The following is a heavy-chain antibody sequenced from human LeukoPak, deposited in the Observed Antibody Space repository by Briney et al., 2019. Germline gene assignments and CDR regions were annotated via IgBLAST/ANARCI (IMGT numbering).Heavy chain of an antibody. Sequence: GGSLRLSCAASGFTFSSYWMSWVRQAPGKGLEGLANIKQDGSEKYYVDSVKGRFTISRDNAKNSLYLQMNSLRAEDRAVCYLSRFDEFWCSNCGYHYYYRQVWRKGPTVSVSS. CDR1: GFTFSSYW. CDR3: SRFDEFWCSNCGYHYYYRQV. D-gene: IGHD2-2*01. CDR2: IKQDGSEK. V-gene: IGHV3-7*01. J-gene: IGHJ6*03.